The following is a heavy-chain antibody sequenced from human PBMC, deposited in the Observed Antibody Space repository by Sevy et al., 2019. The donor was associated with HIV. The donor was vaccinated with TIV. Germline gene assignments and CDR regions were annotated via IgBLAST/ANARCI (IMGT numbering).Heavy chain of an antibody. D-gene: IGHD6-19*01. Sequence: GGSLRLSCAASKFTFSDYYMTWIRQAPGKGLERVSYISSSGSSKQYADSVKGRFTISRDNTKNSMYLQMNSLRAEDTAVYYCARWGPDQQWLAPFDFWGPGTLVTVSS. CDR3: ARWGPDQQWLAPFDF. V-gene: IGHV3-11*04. CDR2: ISSSGSSK. CDR1: KFTFSDYY. J-gene: IGHJ4*02.